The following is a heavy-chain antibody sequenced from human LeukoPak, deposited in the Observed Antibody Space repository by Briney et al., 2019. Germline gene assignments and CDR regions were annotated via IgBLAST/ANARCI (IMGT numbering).Heavy chain of an antibody. V-gene: IGHV4-30-4*01. CDR2: IYYSGST. D-gene: IGHD6-13*01. CDR3: AQSLGSSNWIGNWFDP. J-gene: IGHJ5*02. CDR1: GGSISSGDYY. Sequence: PSETPSLTCTVSGGSISSGDYYWRWIRQPPGKGLEWIGYIYYSGSTYYNPSLNSRITISVDTSKNQFSLKLSSVTAADTAVYYCAQSLGSSNWIGNWFDPWGQGTLVTVSS.